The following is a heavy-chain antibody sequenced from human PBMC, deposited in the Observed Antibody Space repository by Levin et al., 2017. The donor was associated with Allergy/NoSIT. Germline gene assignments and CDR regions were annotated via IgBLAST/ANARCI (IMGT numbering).Heavy chain of an antibody. CDR3: ARHGWRYYDNTLDY. V-gene: IGHV4-39*01. D-gene: IGHD3-22*01. Sequence: TSETLSLTCTVSGGSISSSSYYWGWIRQPPGKGLEWIGSIYYSGSTYYNPSLKSRVTISVDTSKNQFSLKLSSVTAADTAVYYCARHGWRYYDNTLDYWGQGTLVTVSS. J-gene: IGHJ4*02. CDR2: IYYSGST. CDR1: GGSISSSSYY.